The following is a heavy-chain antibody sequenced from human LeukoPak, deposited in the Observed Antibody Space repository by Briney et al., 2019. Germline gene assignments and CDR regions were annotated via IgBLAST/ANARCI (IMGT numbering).Heavy chain of an antibody. CDR2: ISAYNGNT. CDR3: ARARRSGWYEGFDY. J-gene: IGHJ4*02. Sequence: VASVKVSCKASGYTFISYGISWVRQAPGQGLEWMGWISAYNGNTNYAQKLQGRVTMTADTSTRTAYMELRSLRSDDTAVYYCARARRSGWYEGFDYWGQGTLVTVSS. V-gene: IGHV1-18*01. CDR1: GYTFISYG. D-gene: IGHD6-19*01.